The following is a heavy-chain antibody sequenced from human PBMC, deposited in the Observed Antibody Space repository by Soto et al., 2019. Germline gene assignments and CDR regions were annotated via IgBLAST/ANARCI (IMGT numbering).Heavy chain of an antibody. D-gene: IGHD3-22*01. CDR2: INPSGGST. Sequence: QVQLVQSGAEVKKPGASVKVSCKASGYTFTSYYMHWVRQAPGQGLEWMGIINPSGGSTSYAQKFQGRVTMTRDTSTSTVYMELSSLRSEDTAVYYCARSSGDSSGYYHAKDAFDIWGQGTMVTVSS. CDR1: GYTFTSYY. CDR3: ARSSGDSSGYYHAKDAFDI. J-gene: IGHJ3*02. V-gene: IGHV1-46*01.